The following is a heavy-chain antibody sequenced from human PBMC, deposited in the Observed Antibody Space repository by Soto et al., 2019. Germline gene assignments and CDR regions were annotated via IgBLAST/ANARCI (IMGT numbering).Heavy chain of an antibody. CDR1: GYSFTSYW. V-gene: IGHV5-51*01. Sequence: GESLKISCKGSGYSFTSYWIGWVRQMPGKGLEWMGIIYPGDSDTRYSPSFQGQVTISADKSISTAYLQWSSLKASDTAMYYCVRQATTVRDYYYYMDVWGKGTTVTVSS. D-gene: IGHD4-17*01. CDR3: VRQATTVRDYYYYMDV. J-gene: IGHJ6*03. CDR2: IYPGDSDT.